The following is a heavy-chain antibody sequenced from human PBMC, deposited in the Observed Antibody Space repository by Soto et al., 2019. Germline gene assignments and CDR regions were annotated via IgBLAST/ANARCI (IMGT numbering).Heavy chain of an antibody. J-gene: IGHJ3*02. CDR2: ISTSGDTI. D-gene: IGHD4-17*01. CDR3: AREDTTWASFDI. CDR1: GFTFSSYE. Sequence: GGSLRLSCAASGFTFSSYEMNWVRQAPGKGLEWVSYISTSGDTIYYADSVKGRFTISRDNAKNSLYLQMNSLRADDTAVYYCAREDTTWASFDIWGQGTMVTVSS. V-gene: IGHV3-48*03.